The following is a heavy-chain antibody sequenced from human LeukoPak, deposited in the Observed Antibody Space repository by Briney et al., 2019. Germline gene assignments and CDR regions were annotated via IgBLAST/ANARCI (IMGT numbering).Heavy chain of an antibody. CDR3: ARGGPIAVAGYYFDY. V-gene: IGHV3-23*01. CDR1: GFTSSNYA. D-gene: IGHD6-19*01. CDR2: VGDNGGGT. Sequence: GGSLRLSCAASGFTSSNYAMSWVRQAPGRGLEWVSSVGDNGGGTYYADSVKGRFTISRDNSKNTLYLQMNSLRAEDTAVYFCARGGPIAVAGYYFDYWGQGTLVTVSS. J-gene: IGHJ4*02.